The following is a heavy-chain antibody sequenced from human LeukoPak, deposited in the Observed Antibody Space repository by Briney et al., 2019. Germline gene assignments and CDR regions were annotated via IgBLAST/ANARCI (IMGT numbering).Heavy chain of an antibody. V-gene: IGHV4-59*01. D-gene: IGHD2-2*01. CDR1: GGSISSYY. J-gene: IGHJ6*02. CDR2: IYYSGST. CDR3: ARAGGRIVVVPAAPLYYYYGMDV. Sequence: SETLSLTCTVSGGSISSYYWSWIRQPPGKGLEWIGYIYYSGSTNYNPSLKSRVTISVDTSKNQFSLKLSSVTAADTAVYYCARAGGRIVVVPAAPLYYYYGMDVWGQGTTVTVSS.